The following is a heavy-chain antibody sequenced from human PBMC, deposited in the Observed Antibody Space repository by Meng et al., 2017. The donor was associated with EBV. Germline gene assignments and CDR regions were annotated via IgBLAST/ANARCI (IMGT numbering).Heavy chain of an antibody. CDR3: ARGRYYGDYFWFDP. CDR2: IYYSGST. D-gene: IGHD4-17*01. V-gene: IGHV4-61*01. CDR1: RGSGSSGSYY. Sequence: QVQRQDAGPGLVKPSETLSLTCTVSRGSGSSGSYYWSWIRQPPGKGLEWIGYIYYSGSTNYNPSLKSRVTISVDTSKNQFSLKLSSVTAADTAVYYCARGRYYGDYFWFDPWGQGTLVTVSS. J-gene: IGHJ5*02.